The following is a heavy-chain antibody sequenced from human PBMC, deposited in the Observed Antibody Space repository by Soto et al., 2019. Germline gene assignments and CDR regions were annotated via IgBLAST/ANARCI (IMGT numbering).Heavy chain of an antibody. D-gene: IGHD5-18*01. CDR1: GFTFSSYA. Sequence: GGSLRLSCAASGFTFSSYAMSWVRQAPGKGLEWVSGISGSGGRTHYADSVKGRFTISRDNSKNTLYLQMNSLRAEDTAVYYCAKESHGYSYGISWFDPWGQGTLVTVSS. V-gene: IGHV3-23*01. J-gene: IGHJ5*02. CDR2: ISGSGGRT. CDR3: AKESHGYSYGISWFDP.